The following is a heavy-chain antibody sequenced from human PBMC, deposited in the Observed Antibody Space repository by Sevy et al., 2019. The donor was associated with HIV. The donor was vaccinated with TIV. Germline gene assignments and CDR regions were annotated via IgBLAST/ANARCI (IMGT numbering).Heavy chain of an antibody. CDR3: ARVSDYYGSGSYYPDYYGMDV. J-gene: IGHJ6*02. Sequence: GGSLILSCAASGFTFSSYSMNWVRQAPGKGLEWVSSISSSSSYIYYADSVKGRFTISRDNAKNSLYLQMKSLRAEDTAVYYCARVSDYYGSGSYYPDYYGMDVWGQGTTVTVSS. CDR2: ISSSSSYI. V-gene: IGHV3-21*01. CDR1: GFTFSSYS. D-gene: IGHD3-10*01.